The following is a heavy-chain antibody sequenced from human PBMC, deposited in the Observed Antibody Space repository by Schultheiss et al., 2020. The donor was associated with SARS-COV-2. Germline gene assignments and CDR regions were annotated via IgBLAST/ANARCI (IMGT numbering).Heavy chain of an antibody. D-gene: IGHD4-11*01. Sequence: SETLSLTCTVSGGSISSYYWSWIRQPAGKGLEWIGRIYTSGSTNYNPSLKSRVTISVDTSKNQFSLKLSSVTAADTAVYYCARGGDYMNWFDPWGQGTLVTVSS. CDR2: IYTSGST. V-gene: IGHV4-4*07. CDR3: ARGGDYMNWFDP. CDR1: GGSISSYY. J-gene: IGHJ5*02.